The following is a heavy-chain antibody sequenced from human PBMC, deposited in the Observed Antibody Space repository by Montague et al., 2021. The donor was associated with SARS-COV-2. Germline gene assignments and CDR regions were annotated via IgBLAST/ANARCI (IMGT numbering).Heavy chain of an antibody. Sequence: SETLSLTCTVSGVSVSNRYTHWSWIRQSPGKGLEWIGHIDYGGSPNYSPSLHSRVTISLDTSKNQLSLRLNSATAADTAAYYCASYWQGGSGGGSWGQGNLGTVSS. D-gene: IGHD3-10*01. CDR3: ASYWQGGSGGGS. CDR2: IDYGGSP. CDR1: GVSVSNRYTH. V-gene: IGHV4-61*01. J-gene: IGHJ5*02.